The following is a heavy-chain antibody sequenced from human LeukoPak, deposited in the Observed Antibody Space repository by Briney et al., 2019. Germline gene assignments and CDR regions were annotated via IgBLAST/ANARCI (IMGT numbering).Heavy chain of an antibody. CDR2: ISDSGGST. Sequence: GGSLRLSCAASGFTFSIYAMSWVRQAPGKGLEWVSAISDSGGSTYYADSVKGRFTISRDNSKNTLYLQMNSLRAEDTAVYYCAKESDFWSGYPIFFDYWGQGTLVTVSS. J-gene: IGHJ4*02. D-gene: IGHD3-3*01. CDR1: GFTFSIYA. CDR3: AKESDFWSGYPIFFDY. V-gene: IGHV3-23*01.